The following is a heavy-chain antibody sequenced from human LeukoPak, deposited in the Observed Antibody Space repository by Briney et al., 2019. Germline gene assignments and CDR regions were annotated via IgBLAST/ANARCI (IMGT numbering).Heavy chain of an antibody. CDR1: GFTVSSNY. CDR3: AREGRPRIAAAGHFDY. Sequence: GGSLRLSCAASGFTVSSNYMSWVRQAPGKGLEWVSVIYSGGSTYYADSVKGRFTISRDNSKNTLYLQMNSLRAEDTAVYYCAREGRPRIAAAGHFDYWGQGTLVTVSS. J-gene: IGHJ4*02. CDR2: IYSGGST. D-gene: IGHD6-13*01. V-gene: IGHV3-53*01.